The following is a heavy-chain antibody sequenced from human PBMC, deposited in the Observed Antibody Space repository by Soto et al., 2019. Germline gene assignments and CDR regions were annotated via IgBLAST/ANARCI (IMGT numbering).Heavy chain of an antibody. J-gene: IGHJ4*02. V-gene: IGHV3-74*01. CDR2: INSDGSTA. Sequence: GGSLRPSCAASGFTFSGYWMHWVRRAPGKGLVWVSRINSDGSTANYADSVKGRFTISRDNAKNTLYLQMNSLRAEDTAVYYCARGMITFVYWGQGTLVTVSS. CDR3: ARGMITFVY. CDR1: GFTFSGYW. D-gene: IGHD3-16*01.